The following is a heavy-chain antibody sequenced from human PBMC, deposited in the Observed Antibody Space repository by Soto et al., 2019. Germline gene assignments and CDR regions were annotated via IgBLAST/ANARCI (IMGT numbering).Heavy chain of an antibody. J-gene: IGHJ5*02. CDR2: IIPIFGTA. CDR3: ARVVVVAARGYGWFDP. Sequence: QVQLVQSGAEVKKPGSSVKVSCKASGGTFSSYAISWVRQAPGQGLEWMGGIIPIFGTANYAQKFQGRVTITADKSTSPADMELSSLRSEDTAVYYCARVVVVAARGYGWFDPWGQGTLVTVSS. V-gene: IGHV1-69*06. D-gene: IGHD2-15*01. CDR1: GGTFSSYA.